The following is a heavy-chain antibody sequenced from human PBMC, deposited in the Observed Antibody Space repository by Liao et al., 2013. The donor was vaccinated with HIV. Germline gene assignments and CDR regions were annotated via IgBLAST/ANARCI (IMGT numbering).Heavy chain of an antibody. J-gene: IGHJ4*02. V-gene: IGHV4-30-4*08. Sequence: QVQLQQWGAGLLKPSQTLSLTCTVSGGSISSGDYYWSWIRQPPGKGLEWIGYIYYSGSTYYNPSLKSRVAISVDTSKNQFSLKLTSVTAADTAVYYCARARDSGYDSYFDYWGQGTLFTVSS. CDR1: GGSISSGDYY. CDR3: ARARDSGYDSYFDY. D-gene: IGHD5-12*01. CDR2: IYYSGST.